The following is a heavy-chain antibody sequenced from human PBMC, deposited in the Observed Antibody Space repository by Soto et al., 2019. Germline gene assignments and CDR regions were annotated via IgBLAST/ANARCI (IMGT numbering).Heavy chain of an antibody. CDR1: GYSFTSYW. CDR3: ARWPTGYRPFYYFDY. D-gene: IGHD3-9*01. J-gene: IGHJ4*02. Sequence: GESLKISCKGSGYSFTSYWIGWVRQMPGKGLEWMGIIYPGDSDTRYSPSFQGQVTISADKSISTAYLQWSSLKASDTAMYYCARWPTGYRPFYYFDYWGQGTLVTVSS. V-gene: IGHV5-51*01. CDR2: IYPGDSDT.